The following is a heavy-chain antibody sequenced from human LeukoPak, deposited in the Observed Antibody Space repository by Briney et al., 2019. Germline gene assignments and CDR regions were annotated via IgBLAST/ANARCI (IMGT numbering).Heavy chain of an antibody. Sequence: SETLSLTCTISGDSINGHYWSWMRQLPGKRLEWIGDIHYKGSTNYNLSLKSRVTISVDTSKNHLSLNLTSVLAADTAIYYCARRDTGWNYCDYWGQGILVTVSS. J-gene: IGHJ4*02. V-gene: IGHV4-59*08. D-gene: IGHD6-19*01. CDR3: ARRDTGWNYCDY. CDR2: IHYKGST. CDR1: GDSINGHY.